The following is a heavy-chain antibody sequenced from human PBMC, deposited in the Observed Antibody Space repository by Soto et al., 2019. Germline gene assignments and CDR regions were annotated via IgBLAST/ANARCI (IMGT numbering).Heavy chain of an antibody. Sequence: LRLSCAASGFTFSNAWMNWVRQAPGKGLEWVGRIKSKTDGGTTDYAAPVKGRFTISRDDSKNTLYLQMNSLKTEDTAVYYCTSNYDSSGPEGYYGMDVWGQGTTVTVSS. CDR2: IKSKTDGGTT. D-gene: IGHD3-22*01. CDR1: GFTFSNAW. V-gene: IGHV3-15*07. CDR3: TSNYDSSGPEGYYGMDV. J-gene: IGHJ6*02.